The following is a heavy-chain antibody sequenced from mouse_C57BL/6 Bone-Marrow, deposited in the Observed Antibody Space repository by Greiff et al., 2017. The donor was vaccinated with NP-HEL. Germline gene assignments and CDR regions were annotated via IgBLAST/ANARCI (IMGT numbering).Heavy chain of an antibody. CDR3: ARRLLRQYPRYFDV. J-gene: IGHJ1*03. CDR2: IDPSDSET. V-gene: IGHV1-52*01. Sequence: QVQLQQPGAELVRPGSSVKLSCKASGYTFTSYWMHWVKQRPIQGLEWIGNIDPSDSETHYNQKFKDKATLTVDKSSSTAYMELRSLTSEDSAVYFCARRLLRQYPRYFDVWGTGTTVTVSS. CDR1: GYTFTSYW. D-gene: IGHD1-1*01.